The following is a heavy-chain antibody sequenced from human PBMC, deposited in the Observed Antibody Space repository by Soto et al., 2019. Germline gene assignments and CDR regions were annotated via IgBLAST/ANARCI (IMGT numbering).Heavy chain of an antibody. V-gene: IGHV1-18*01. CDR1: GYTFTSYG. J-gene: IGHJ4*02. Sequence: QVQLVQSGAEVKKPGASVKVSCKASGYTFTSYGISWVRQAPGQGLEWMGWISAYNGNTNYAQKLQGRVTMTTDTSTSAVYMELRSLRSDDTAVYYCVRLHYGDYFDYWGQGTLVTVSS. CDR3: VRLHYGDYFDY. D-gene: IGHD4-17*01. CDR2: ISAYNGNT.